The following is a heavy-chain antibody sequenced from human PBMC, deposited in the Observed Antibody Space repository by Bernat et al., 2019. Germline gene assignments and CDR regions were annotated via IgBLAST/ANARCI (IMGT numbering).Heavy chain of an antibody. CDR3: ARGQGGWLQNYYFDY. Sequence: EVQLVESGGGLFQPGGSLRLSCAASGFTVSSNYMSWVRQAPGKGLEWVSVIYSGGSTYYADSVKGRFTISRHNSKNTLYLQMNSLRAEDTAVYYCARGQGGWLQNYYFDYWGQGTLVTVSS. D-gene: IGHD5-24*01. J-gene: IGHJ4*02. CDR1: GFTVSSNY. V-gene: IGHV3-53*04. CDR2: IYSGGST.